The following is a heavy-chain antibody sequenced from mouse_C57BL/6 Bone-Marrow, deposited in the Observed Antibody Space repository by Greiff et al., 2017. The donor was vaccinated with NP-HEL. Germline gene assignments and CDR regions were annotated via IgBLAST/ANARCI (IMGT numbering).Heavy chain of an antibody. D-gene: IGHD2-4*01. Sequence: EVQLQQSGAELVRPGASVKLSCTASGFNIKDDYMPWVKQRPEQGLEWVGWIDPENGDTEYASKFQGKATITADTSSNTAYLQLSSLTSEDTAVYYCTTSDDYPFAYWGQGTLVTVSA. CDR1: GFNIKDDY. J-gene: IGHJ3*01. CDR2: IDPENGDT. CDR3: TTSDDYPFAY. V-gene: IGHV14-4*01.